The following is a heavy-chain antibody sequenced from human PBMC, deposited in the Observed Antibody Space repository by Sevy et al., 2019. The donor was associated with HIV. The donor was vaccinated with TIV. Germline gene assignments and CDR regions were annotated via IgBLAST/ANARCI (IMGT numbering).Heavy chain of an antibody. V-gene: IGHV5-51*01. D-gene: IGHD6-6*01. CDR1: EYNFTNYW. J-gene: IGHJ6*02. Sequence: GESLKISCKGSEYNFTNYWIGWVRQMPGKGLEWMGIIYPGDSGTRYSPSFQDQVTISADKSISPAYLQWSSLKASDTAMYYCARISSSPRAYYYYFGMDVWGQGTTVTVSS. CDR3: ARISSSPRAYYYYFGMDV. CDR2: IYPGDSGT.